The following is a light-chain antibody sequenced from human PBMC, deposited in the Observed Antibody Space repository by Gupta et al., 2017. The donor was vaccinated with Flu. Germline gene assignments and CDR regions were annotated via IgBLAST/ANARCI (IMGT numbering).Light chain of an antibody. V-gene: IGLV1-47*01. CDR1: SSHIGNNF. CDR3: AAWDDSLSGPWV. J-gene: IGLJ3*02. CDR2: RDY. Sequence: SVLTQPPSASGPPGQSVIISCSGSSSHIGNNFVYWYQQLPGTAPKLLIYRDYQRPPGVPDRFSGSKSGTSASLAISGLRSEDDADYFCAAWDDSLSGPWVFGGGTKLTV.